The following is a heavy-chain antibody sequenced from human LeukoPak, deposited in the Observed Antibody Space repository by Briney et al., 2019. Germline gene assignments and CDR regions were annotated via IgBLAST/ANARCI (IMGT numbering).Heavy chain of an antibody. J-gene: IGHJ3*02. CDR1: GFTFSSYW. CDR3: ARSPRYNWNDVSAFDI. D-gene: IGHD1-1*01. Sequence: GGSLTLSCAASGFTFSSYWMSWARQPPGKGLEWVANIKQDGSEKYYVDSVKGRFTISRDNAKNSMYLQMNSLRAEDTAVSYCARSPRYNWNDVSAFDIWGQGTLVTVSS. V-gene: IGHV3-7*01. CDR2: IKQDGSEK.